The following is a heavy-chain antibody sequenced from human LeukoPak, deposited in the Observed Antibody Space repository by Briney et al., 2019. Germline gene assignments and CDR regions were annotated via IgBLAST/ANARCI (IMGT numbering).Heavy chain of an antibody. CDR3: ARDSLSYYYDSSGYPFDY. J-gene: IGHJ4*02. CDR1: GFTFSSYE. D-gene: IGHD3-22*01. V-gene: IGHV3-48*03. CDR2: ISSSHGTI. Sequence: GGSLRLSCAASGFTFSSYEMNWVRQAPGEGLEWVSYISSSHGTIYYADSVKGRFTISRDNAKNSLYLQMNSLRAEDTAVYYCARDSLSYYYDSSGYPFDYWGQGTLVTVSS.